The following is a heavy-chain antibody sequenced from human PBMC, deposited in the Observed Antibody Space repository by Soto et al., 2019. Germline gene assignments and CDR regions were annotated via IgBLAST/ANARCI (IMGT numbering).Heavy chain of an antibody. V-gene: IGHV4-30-4*01. CDR2: IYYSGST. Sequence: QVQLQESGPGLVKPSQTLSLTCTVSGGSISSGDYYWSWIRQPPGKGLEWIGYIYYSGSTYYNPSLKSRFTISVDTSKNQFSLKLSSVTAADTAVYYCARVAAHDPNYYYYGMDVWGQGTTVTVSS. J-gene: IGHJ6*02. D-gene: IGHD2-15*01. CDR1: GGSISSGDYY. CDR3: ARVAAHDPNYYYYGMDV.